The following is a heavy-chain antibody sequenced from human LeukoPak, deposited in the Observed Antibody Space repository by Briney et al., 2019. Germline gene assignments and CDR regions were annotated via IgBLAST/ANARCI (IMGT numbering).Heavy chain of an antibody. Sequence: SETLSLTCTVSGGSISSDSYYWGWIRQSPGRGLEWIGNIFHSGATYYNPSLKSRVTISVDTSKNQFSLKLSSVTAADTAVYYCARESSSWYGAYFDYWGQGTLVTVSS. D-gene: IGHD6-13*01. CDR1: GGSISSDSYY. CDR3: ARESSSWYGAYFDY. J-gene: IGHJ4*02. V-gene: IGHV4-39*07. CDR2: IFHSGAT.